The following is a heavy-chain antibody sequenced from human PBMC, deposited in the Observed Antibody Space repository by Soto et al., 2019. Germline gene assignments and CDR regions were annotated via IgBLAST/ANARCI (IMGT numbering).Heavy chain of an antibody. CDR1: GFTFDDYA. D-gene: IGHD6-13*01. V-gene: IGHV3-9*01. Sequence: EVQLVESGGGLVQPGRSLRFSCAASGFTFDDYAMHWVRQVLGKGLEWVSGINWNSGSIGYGDSVKGRFAISRDNAKNSLHLQMNSLSAEDTAFYYCVKDESINWYSGHFRHWGQGTLVTVSS. J-gene: IGHJ1*01. CDR3: VKDESINWYSGHFRH. CDR2: INWNSGSI.